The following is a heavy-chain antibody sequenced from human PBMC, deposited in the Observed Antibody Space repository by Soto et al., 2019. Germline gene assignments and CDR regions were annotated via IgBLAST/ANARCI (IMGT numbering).Heavy chain of an antibody. V-gene: IGHV3-48*02. CDR3: ARDPPGYCISTSCYLDV. CDR2: ISSSSSTI. CDR1: GVTFSSYS. J-gene: IGHJ6*02. Sequence: GGSLRLSCAASGVTFSSYSMNWVRQAPGKGLEWVSYISSSSSTIYYADSVKGRFTISRDNAKNSLYLQMNSLRDEDTAVYYCARDPPGYCISTSCYLDVWGQGTTVTVSS. D-gene: IGHD2-2*01.